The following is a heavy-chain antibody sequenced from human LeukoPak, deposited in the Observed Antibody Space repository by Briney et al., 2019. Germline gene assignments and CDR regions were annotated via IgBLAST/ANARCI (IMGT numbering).Heavy chain of an antibody. CDR1: GFSFNNYA. Sequence: GGSLRLSCVASGFSFNNYAMNWVRQAPGKGLEWVSLIIGSSGTTFYADSVKGRFTISRDKSKSTLYLQLNSLRAEDTAVYYCAKGAYDYIEIAYFDYWGQGSLVTVSS. V-gene: IGHV3-23*01. D-gene: IGHD5-12*01. J-gene: IGHJ4*02. CDR3: AKGAYDYIEIAYFDY. CDR2: IIGSSGTT.